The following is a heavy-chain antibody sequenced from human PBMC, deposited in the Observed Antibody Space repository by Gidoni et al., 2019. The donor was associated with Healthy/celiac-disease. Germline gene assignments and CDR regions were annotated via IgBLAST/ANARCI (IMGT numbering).Heavy chain of an antibody. D-gene: IGHD5-18*01. CDR3: AREDKAMVKVDVDY. CDR2: ISSSGTYT. Sequence: QVHLVESGGGVVKPGGSLRLSCAASGFTFSDYYMSWIRQAPGKGLEWVSYISSSGTYTKYADSVRGRFTISRDNAKNSLYLQMNSLRAEDTAVYYCAREDKAMVKVDVDYWGQGTLVTVSS. CDR1: GFTFSDYY. J-gene: IGHJ4*02. V-gene: IGHV3-11*06.